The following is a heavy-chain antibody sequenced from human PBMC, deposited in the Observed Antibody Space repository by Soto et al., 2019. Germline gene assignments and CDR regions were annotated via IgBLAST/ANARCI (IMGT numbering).Heavy chain of an antibody. CDR2: INPKSGGT. CDR3: ARGDSTDCSNGVCSFFYHHAMDV. Sequence: GASVNVSCKASGYSFTDYHIHWVRQAPGQGLEWLGRINPKSGGTSTAQKFQGWVTMTTDTSISTASMELTRLTSDDTAIYYCARGDSTDCSNGVCSFFYHHAMDVWGQGTTVTVSS. V-gene: IGHV1-2*04. CDR1: GYSFTDYH. D-gene: IGHD2-8*01. J-gene: IGHJ6*02.